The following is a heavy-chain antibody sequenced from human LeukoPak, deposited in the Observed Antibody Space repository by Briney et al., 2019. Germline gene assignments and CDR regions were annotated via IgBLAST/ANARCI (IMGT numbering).Heavy chain of an antibody. CDR1: GGSISSGDYY. V-gene: IGHV4-30-4*01. D-gene: IGHD3-16*01. Sequence: PSETLSLTCTVSGGSISSGDYYWSWIRQPPGKGLEWIGYIYYSGSTYYNPSLKSRVTISVDTSKNQFSLKLSSVTAADTAVYYCARRSWGNYYMDVWGKGTTVIVSS. CDR2: IYYSGST. CDR3: ARRSWGNYYMDV. J-gene: IGHJ6*03.